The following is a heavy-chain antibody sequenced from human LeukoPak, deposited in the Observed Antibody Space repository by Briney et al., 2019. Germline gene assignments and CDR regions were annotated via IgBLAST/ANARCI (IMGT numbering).Heavy chain of an antibody. CDR2: IHTSGTT. CDR3: ARGPSGGSGHDH. CDR1: GGSISTSY. J-gene: IGHJ4*02. D-gene: IGHD3-16*01. Sequence: SETLSLTCTVSGGSISTSYWSWIRQPAGKGLEWIGRIHTSGTTNYNPSLRSRVTMSVDTSKNQFSLNLNSVTAADTAVYYCARGPSGGSGHDHWGQGTLVTVSS. V-gene: IGHV4-4*07.